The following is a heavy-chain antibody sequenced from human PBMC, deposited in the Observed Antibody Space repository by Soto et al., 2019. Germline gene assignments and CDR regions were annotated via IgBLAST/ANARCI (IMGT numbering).Heavy chain of an antibody. J-gene: IGHJ4*02. CDR3: ATPSPGYCSGGSCYQPYDYYFDY. V-gene: IGHV3-23*01. D-gene: IGHD2-15*01. Sequence: GGSLRLSCAASGFTFSSYAMSWVRQAPGKGLEWVSAISGSGGSTYYADSVKGRFTISRDNSKNTLYLQTNSLRAEDTAVYYCATPSPGYCSGGSCYQPYDYYFDYWGQGTLVTVSS. CDR2: ISGSGGST. CDR1: GFTFSSYA.